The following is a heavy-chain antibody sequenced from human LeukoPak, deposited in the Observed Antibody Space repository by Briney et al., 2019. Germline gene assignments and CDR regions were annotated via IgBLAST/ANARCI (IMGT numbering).Heavy chain of an antibody. CDR1: GFTFSSYA. CDR3: AKGGRTTVNTPLDY. J-gene: IGHJ4*02. V-gene: IGHV3-23*01. CDR2: ISGSGGST. Sequence: PGGSLRLSCAASGFTFSSYAISWVRQASGRGLEWVAGISGSGGSTYYVDSVKGRFTISRDNSESTLYLQMNSLRVEDTAVYYCAKGGRTTVNTPLDYWGQGTLVTVSS. D-gene: IGHD4-11*01.